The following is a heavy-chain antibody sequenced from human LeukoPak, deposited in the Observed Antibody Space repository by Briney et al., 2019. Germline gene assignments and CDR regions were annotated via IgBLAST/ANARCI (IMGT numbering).Heavy chain of an antibody. CDR3: ARGAYGDK. D-gene: IGHD4-17*01. CDR1: GYTFTGDY. V-gene: IGHV1-2*02. CDR2: INPNSGGT. Sequence: GSVTVSCTASGYTFTGDYMHGVRQAPGQGLEWMGRINPNSGGTNYAQKFQGRVTMTRDTSISTAYMELSRPRSDDTAVYYCARGAYGDKWGQGTMVTVSS. J-gene: IGHJ4*02.